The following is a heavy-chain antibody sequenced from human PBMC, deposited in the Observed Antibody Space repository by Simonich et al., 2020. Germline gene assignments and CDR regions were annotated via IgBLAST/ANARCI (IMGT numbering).Heavy chain of an antibody. V-gene: IGHV4-34*01. CDR2: INNIGST. CDR1: GGSFSGYY. D-gene: IGHD1-1*01. CDR3: ARGKGWKNAFDI. J-gene: IGHJ3*02. Sequence: QVQLQQWGAGLLKPSETLSLTCAVYGGSFSGYYWSWIRQPPGKGLEWIGEINNIGSTNYNPSLKSRVTITVDTSKNQFSLKLSSVTAADTAVYYCARGKGWKNAFDIWGQGTMVTVSS.